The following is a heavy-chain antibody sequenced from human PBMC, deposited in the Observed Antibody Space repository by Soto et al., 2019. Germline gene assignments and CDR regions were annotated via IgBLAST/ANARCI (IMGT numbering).Heavy chain of an antibody. CDR1: GFTFDTYG. Sequence: GGSLRLSCVASGFTFDTYGIHWVRQAPGKGLQWVALISYEGSNTYYADSVRGRFTISRDNSKNTLYLQMNTLRTEDTGLYYCARVTPGNNLYYFSGLDFWGQGTSVTVSS. J-gene: IGHJ6*02. V-gene: IGHV3-30-3*01. CDR2: ISYEGSNT. CDR3: ARVTPGNNLYYFSGLDF. D-gene: IGHD1-1*01.